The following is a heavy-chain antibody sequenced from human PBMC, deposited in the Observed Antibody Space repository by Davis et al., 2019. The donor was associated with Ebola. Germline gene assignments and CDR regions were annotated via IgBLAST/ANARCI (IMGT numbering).Heavy chain of an antibody. D-gene: IGHD4-23*01. CDR2: INSDGSST. V-gene: IGHV3-74*01. J-gene: IGHJ4*02. CDR3: ARGATVVKALDY. CDR1: GFTFSRSW. Sequence: GESLKISCLASGFTFSRSWMHWVRQAPGKGLVWVSRINSDGSSTSYADSVKGRFTISRDNAKNTLYLQMNSLRAEDTAVYYCARGATVVKALDYWGQGTLVTVSS.